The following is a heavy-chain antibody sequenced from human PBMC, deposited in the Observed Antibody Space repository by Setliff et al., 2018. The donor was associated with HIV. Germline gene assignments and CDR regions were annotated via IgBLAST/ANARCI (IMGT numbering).Heavy chain of an antibody. CDR2: INHSGST. CDR3: ARLVTVVTLNYMDV. V-gene: IGHV4-34*01. D-gene: IGHD2-21*02. CDR1: GGSFSGYY. J-gene: IGHJ6*03. Sequence: SETLSLTCAVYGGSFSGYYWAWIRQPPGKGLEWIGEINHSGSTNYNPSLKSRVTISIDTSKNQFSLKLSSVTAADTAVYYCARLVTVVTLNYMDVWGKGTTVTVSS.